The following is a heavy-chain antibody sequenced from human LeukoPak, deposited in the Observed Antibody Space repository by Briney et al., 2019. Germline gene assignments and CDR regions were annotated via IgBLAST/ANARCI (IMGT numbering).Heavy chain of an antibody. D-gene: IGHD5-12*01. CDR2: IYYSGST. V-gene: IGHV4-39*01. J-gene: IGHJ4*02. CDR1: GGSISSSSYY. CDR3: ARHCCGYDPKSLDY. Sequence: PSETRSLTCTVSGGSISSSSYYWGWMRQPPGKGLEWIGSIYYSGSTYYNPSLKSRVTISVDTSKNQFSLKLSSVTAADTAVYYCARHCCGYDPKSLDYWGQGTLVTVSS.